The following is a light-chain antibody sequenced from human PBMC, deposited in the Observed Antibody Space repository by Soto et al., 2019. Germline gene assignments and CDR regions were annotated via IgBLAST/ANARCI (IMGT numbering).Light chain of an antibody. V-gene: IGKV1-39*01. CDR3: QQSYTTPPT. J-gene: IGKJ4*01. Sequence: DIPVTQSPSSLSASVGDRVTITCRSSQTITNYLNWYQQKPGKAPKLLMYAASSLQSGVPSRFSGSGSGTDFTLTITSLQPEDFATYYCQQSYTTPPTFGGGTKVEIK. CDR1: QTITNY. CDR2: AAS.